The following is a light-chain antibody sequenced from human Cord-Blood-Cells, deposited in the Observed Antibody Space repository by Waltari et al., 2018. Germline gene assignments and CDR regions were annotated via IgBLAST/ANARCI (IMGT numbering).Light chain of an antibody. CDR1: SSDVGGYNY. V-gene: IGLV2-14*03. Sequence: QSALTQPASVSGSPGQSITISCTGTSSDVGGYNYVSWYQQHPDKDPKLMIYDVSNRPSGVSNRFSGSKSGNTASLTISGLQAEDEADYYCISYTSSSTRVFGGGTKLTVL. CDR2: DVS. CDR3: ISYTSSSTRV. J-gene: IGLJ3*02.